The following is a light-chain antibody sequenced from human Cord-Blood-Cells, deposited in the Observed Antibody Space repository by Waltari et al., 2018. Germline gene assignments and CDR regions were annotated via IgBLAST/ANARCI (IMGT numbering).Light chain of an antibody. CDR3: QQYGSS. J-gene: IGKJ4*01. Sequence: EIVLPQSPGSLSLPPGGSATLSCRASQSVSSSYLAWYQQKPDQAPRLLIYGASSRATGIPDRFSGSGSGTDFTLTISRLEPEDFAVYYCQQYGSSFGGGTKVEIK. CDR2: GAS. CDR1: QSVSSSY. V-gene: IGKV3-20*01.